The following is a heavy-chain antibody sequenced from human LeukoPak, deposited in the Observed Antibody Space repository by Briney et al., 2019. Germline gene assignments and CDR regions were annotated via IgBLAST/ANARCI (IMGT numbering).Heavy chain of an antibody. J-gene: IGHJ3*02. V-gene: IGHV3-23*01. CDR2: VSKSGDNT. CDR3: AKFLTGQYDAFDI. CDR1: GFTLSSYA. Sequence: GGSLRLSCAASGFTLSSYAINWVRQAPGKGLEWVSGVSKSGDNTHYADSVKGRFTISRDNSNDTLCLQMNSLRAEDTAVYYCAKFLTGQYDAFDIWGQGTMVTVSA. D-gene: IGHD3-9*01.